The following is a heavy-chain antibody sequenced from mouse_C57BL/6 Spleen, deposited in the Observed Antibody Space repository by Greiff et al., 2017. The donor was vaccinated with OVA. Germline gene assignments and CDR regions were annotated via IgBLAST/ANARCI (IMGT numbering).Heavy chain of an antibody. CDR1: GYTFTDHT. Sequence: VKLQESDAELVKPGASVKISCKVSGYTFTDHTIHWMKQRPEQGLEWIGYIYPRDGSTKYNEKFKGKATLTADKSSSTAYMQLNSLTSEDSAVYFCARSDHYYGSSYDFDYWGQGTTLTVSS. V-gene: IGHV1-78*01. D-gene: IGHD1-1*01. CDR3: ARSDHYYGSSYDFDY. J-gene: IGHJ2*01. CDR2: IYPRDGST.